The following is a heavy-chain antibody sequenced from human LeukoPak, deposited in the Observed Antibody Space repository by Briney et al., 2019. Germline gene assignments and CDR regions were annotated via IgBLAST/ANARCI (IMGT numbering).Heavy chain of an antibody. D-gene: IGHD3-22*01. CDR2: IYHSGST. CDR3: ARVGYYDSSGLAFDI. V-gene: IGHV4-38-2*02. CDR1: GYSISSGYY. J-gene: IGHJ3*02. Sequence: SETLSLTCTVSGYSISSGYYWGWIRQPPGKGLEWIGSIYHSGSTYYNPSLKSRVTISVDRSKNQFSLKLSSVTAADTAVYYCARVGYYDSSGLAFDIWGQGTMVTVSS.